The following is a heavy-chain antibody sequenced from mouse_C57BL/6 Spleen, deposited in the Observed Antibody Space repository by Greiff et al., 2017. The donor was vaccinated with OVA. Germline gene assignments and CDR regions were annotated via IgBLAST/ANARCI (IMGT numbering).Heavy chain of an antibody. CDR3: ARGARITTVVTPFAY. J-gene: IGHJ3*01. D-gene: IGHD1-1*01. Sequence: QVQLQQPGAELVKPGASVKLSCKASGYTFTSYWMHWVKQRPGRGLEWIGRIDPNSGGTKYNEKFKSKATLTVDKPSSTAYMQLSSLTSADSAVDDCARGARITTVVTPFAYWGQGTLVTVSA. V-gene: IGHV1-72*01. CDR1: GYTFTSYW. CDR2: IDPNSGGT.